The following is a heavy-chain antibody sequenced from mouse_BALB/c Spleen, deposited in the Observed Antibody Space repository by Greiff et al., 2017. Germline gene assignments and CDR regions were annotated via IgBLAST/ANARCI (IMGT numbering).Heavy chain of an antibody. Sequence: QVQLKQSGAELVKPGASVKLSCKASGYTFTSYYMYWVKQRPGQGLEWIGEINPSNGGTNFNEKFKSKATLTVDKSSSTAYMQLSSLTSEDSAVYYCTRGGMVYYDYDGAYWGQGTLVTVSA. D-gene: IGHD2-4*01. CDR1: GYTFTSYY. CDR3: TRGGMVYYDYDGAY. J-gene: IGHJ3*01. V-gene: IGHV1S81*02. CDR2: INPSNGGT.